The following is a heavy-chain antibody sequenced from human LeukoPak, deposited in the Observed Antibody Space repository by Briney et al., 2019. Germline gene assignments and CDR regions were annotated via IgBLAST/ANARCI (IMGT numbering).Heavy chain of an antibody. V-gene: IGHV1-2*02. CDR2: INPNSGGT. CDR1: GYTFTGYY. Sequence: GASVKVSCKASGYTFTGYYMHWVQQAPGQGLKWMGWINPNSGGTNYAQKFQGRVTMTRDTSISTAYMELSRLRSDDTAVYYCARGEVVPAASYNWFDPWGQGTLVTVSS. CDR3: ARGEVVPAASYNWFDP. J-gene: IGHJ5*02. D-gene: IGHD2-2*01.